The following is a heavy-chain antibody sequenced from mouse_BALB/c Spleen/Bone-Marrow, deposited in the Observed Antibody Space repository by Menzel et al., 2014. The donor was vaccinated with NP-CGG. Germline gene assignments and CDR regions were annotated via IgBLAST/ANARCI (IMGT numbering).Heavy chain of an antibody. Sequence: DVQLQQSGTVVARPGASVKMSCKASGYTFTSYWMHWVKQRPGQGLEWIGAIYPGNSDTSYNQKFMSKAKLTAVTSTSTAYMELSSLPNEDSAVYYCTRFLYGSSFYDAMDYWGQGTSVTVSS. J-gene: IGHJ4*01. V-gene: IGHV1-5*01. D-gene: IGHD1-1*01. CDR3: TRFLYGSSFYDAMDY. CDR1: GYTFTSYW. CDR2: IYPGNSDT.